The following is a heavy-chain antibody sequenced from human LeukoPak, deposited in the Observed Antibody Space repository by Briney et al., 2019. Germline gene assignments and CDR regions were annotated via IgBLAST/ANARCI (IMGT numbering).Heavy chain of an antibody. CDR3: VKAPRDTYGPNSFVS. CDR1: GFSFGNYA. D-gene: IGHD2-21*01. Sequence: SGGSLRLSCVASGFSFGNYAMSWVRQAPGKGLQWVSQISGTGGATWYAGFARDRFTISRDNSKKTLYLQMSGLRVEDTAMYYCVKAPRDTYGPNSFVSWGQGTLLIVSS. CDR2: ISGTGGAT. V-gene: IGHV3-23*01. J-gene: IGHJ5*01.